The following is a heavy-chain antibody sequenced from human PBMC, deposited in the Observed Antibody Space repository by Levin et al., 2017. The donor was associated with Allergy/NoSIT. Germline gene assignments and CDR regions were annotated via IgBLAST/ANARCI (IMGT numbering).Heavy chain of an antibody. Sequence: GGSLRLSCKGSGYSFTSYWISWVRQMPGKGLEWMGRIDPSDSYTNYSPSFQGHVTISADKSISTAYLQWSSLKASDTAMYYCARSSGSYGGYYYYYMDVWGKGTTVTVSS. V-gene: IGHV5-10-1*01. D-gene: IGHD3-10*01. CDR2: IDPSDSYT. CDR1: GYSFTSYW. CDR3: ARSSGSYGGYYYYYMDV. J-gene: IGHJ6*03.